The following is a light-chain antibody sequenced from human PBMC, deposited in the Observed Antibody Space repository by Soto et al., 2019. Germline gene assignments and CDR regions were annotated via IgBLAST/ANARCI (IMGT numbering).Light chain of an antibody. Sequence: QSALTQPASVSGSPGQSISISCTGSSSDVGGYNYVSWYQQHPGKAPKLLIYEVSDRPPGVSDRFSGSKSGNTASLTISRLQAEDEADYYCNSYTAMNTCVFGTGTQLTVL. CDR2: EVS. V-gene: IGLV2-14*01. CDR1: SSDVGGYNY. J-gene: IGLJ1*01. CDR3: NSYTAMNTCV.